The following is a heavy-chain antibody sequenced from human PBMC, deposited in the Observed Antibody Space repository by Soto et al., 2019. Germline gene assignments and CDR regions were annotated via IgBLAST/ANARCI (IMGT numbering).Heavy chain of an antibody. V-gene: IGHV3-11*01. D-gene: IGHD2-15*01. J-gene: IGHJ3*02. CDR3: ARGLDCIGGSCYSFGGTFDI. Sequence: GGSLRLSCAASGFTFSDYYMSWIRQAPGKGLEWVSYISSSGSTIYYADSVKGRFTISRDNAKNSLYLQMNSLRAEDTAVYYCARGLDCIGGSCYSFGGTFDIWGQRTMGTGSS. CDR2: ISSSGSTI. CDR1: GFTFSDYY.